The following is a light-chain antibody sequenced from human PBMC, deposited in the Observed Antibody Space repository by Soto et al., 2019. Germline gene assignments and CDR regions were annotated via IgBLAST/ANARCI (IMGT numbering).Light chain of an antibody. J-gene: IGLJ2*01. CDR3: SSYAGRNNAVV. CDR1: SSDVGGYNS. CDR2: GVS. V-gene: IGLV2-8*01. Sequence: QSALTQPPSASESPGQSVTISCTGTSSDVGGYNSVSWYQQHPGKAPKLMIYGVSTRPSGVPDRFSGSKSGNTASLTVSGLQAEDEADYYCSSYAGRNNAVVFGGGTKVTVL.